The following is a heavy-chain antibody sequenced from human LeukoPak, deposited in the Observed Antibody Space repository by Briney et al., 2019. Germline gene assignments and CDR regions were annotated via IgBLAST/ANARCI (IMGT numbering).Heavy chain of an antibody. D-gene: IGHD6-13*01. CDR3: ARQFVQTSLGVYSSKPMGFGGFDS. CDR1: GGSISSYY. CDR2: IYYSVST. J-gene: IGHJ3*02. Sequence: SETLSLTCTLSGGSISSYYWSWIPQPPGKGLEWIGDIYYSVSTTHNTPPKSRVTISVETSKNQFSLKLSSAPAAATAVYYCARQFVQTSLGVYSSKPMGFGGFDSWGEGTMVTVSS. V-gene: IGHV4-59*08.